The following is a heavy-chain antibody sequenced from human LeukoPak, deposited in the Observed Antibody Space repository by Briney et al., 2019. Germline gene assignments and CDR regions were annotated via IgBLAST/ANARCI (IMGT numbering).Heavy chain of an antibody. D-gene: IGHD2-15*01. J-gene: IGHJ4*02. Sequence: PGGSLRLSCAASGFTFSSYSMNWVRQAPGKGLEWVSSISSSSSYIYYADSVKGRFTISRDNAKNSLYLQMNSLRAGDTAVYYCARDYGYCSGGSCVNFDYWGQGTLVTVSS. CDR2: ISSSSSYI. CDR3: ARDYGYCSGGSCVNFDY. V-gene: IGHV3-21*01. CDR1: GFTFSSYS.